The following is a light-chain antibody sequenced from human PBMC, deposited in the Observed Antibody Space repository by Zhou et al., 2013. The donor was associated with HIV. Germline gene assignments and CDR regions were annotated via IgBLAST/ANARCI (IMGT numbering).Light chain of an antibody. Sequence: DIQMTQSPSTLSASVGDRVTITCRASQSISNWLAWYQQKPGKAPSLLIYEASTLENGVPSKFSGSGSGTEFTLTIDSLQPEDFATYYCLQHNVYPWTFGRGTRVDI. CDR2: EAS. CDR3: LQHNVYPWT. J-gene: IGKJ1*01. V-gene: IGKV1-5*03. CDR1: QSISNW.